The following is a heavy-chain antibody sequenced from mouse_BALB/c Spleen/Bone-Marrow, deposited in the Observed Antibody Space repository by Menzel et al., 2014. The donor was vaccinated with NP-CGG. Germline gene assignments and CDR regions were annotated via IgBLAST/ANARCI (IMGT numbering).Heavy chain of an antibody. CDR2: INPYNDGT. J-gene: IGHJ1*01. D-gene: IGHD2-2*01. V-gene: IGHV1-14*01. Sequence: EVKLMESGPELVKPGASVKMSCKASGYTFTSYVMHWVKQKPGQGLEWIGNINPYNDGTKYNEKFKGKATLTSDKSSSTAYMELSSLTSEDSAVYYCARSLYGYDWYFDVWGARTTVTVSS. CDR1: GYTFTSYV. CDR3: ARSLYGYDWYFDV.